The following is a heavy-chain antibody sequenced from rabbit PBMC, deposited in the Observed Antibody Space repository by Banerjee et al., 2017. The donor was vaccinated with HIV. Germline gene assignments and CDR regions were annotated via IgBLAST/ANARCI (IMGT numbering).Heavy chain of an antibody. Sequence: QEQLVESGGGLVQPEGSLALTCKASGFTISSSWDMCWVRQAPGKGLEWIGYIDPVFGSTYYASWVNGRFTISSHNAQNTLYLQLNSLTAADTATYFCVRDGYDDYGDYSGPYYFNLWGPGTLVTVS. CDR1: GFTISSSWD. V-gene: IGHV1S47*01. CDR2: IDPVFGST. J-gene: IGHJ4*01. CDR3: VRDGYDDYGDYSGPYYFNL. D-gene: IGHD2-1*01.